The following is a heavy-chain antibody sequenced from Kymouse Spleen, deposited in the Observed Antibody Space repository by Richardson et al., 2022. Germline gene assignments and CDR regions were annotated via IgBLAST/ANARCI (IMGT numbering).Heavy chain of an antibody. CDR2: IWYDGSNK. V-gene: IGHV3-33*01. D-gene: IGHD3-9*01. CDR3: ARVRFTIF*LVIMTT. Sequence: QVQLVESGGGVVQPGRSLRLSCAASGFTFSSYGMHWVRQAPGKGLEWVAVIWYDGSNKYYADSVKGRFTISRDNSKNTLYLQMNSLRAEDTAVYYCARVRFTIF*LVIMTTGAREPWSPSPQ. J-gene: IGHJ4*02. CDR1: GFTFSSYG.